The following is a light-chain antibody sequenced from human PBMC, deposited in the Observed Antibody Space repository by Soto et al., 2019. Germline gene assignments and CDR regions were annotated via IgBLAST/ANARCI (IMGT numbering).Light chain of an antibody. CDR1: SSDVGGYNY. V-gene: IGLV2-14*01. CDR3: SSYTSSSTYV. Sequence: QSALTQPASVSGSPGQSITISCTGTSSDVGGYNYVSWHQQHPGKAPKLMIYEVGNRPSGVSNRFSGSKSGNTASLTISGLQAEDEADYYCSSYTSSSTYVFGTGTKVTVL. CDR2: EVG. J-gene: IGLJ1*01.